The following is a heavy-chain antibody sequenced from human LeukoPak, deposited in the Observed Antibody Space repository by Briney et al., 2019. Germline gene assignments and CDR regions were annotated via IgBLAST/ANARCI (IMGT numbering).Heavy chain of an antibody. CDR3: ARIDSMAAGTEYYFDY. CDR1: GYKFTSYW. CDR2: IYPGDSDT. J-gene: IGHJ4*02. D-gene: IGHD6-13*01. Sequence: GESLKISCKGSGYKFTSYWIGWVRQMPGKGLEWMAIIYPGDSDTRYSPSFQGQVTISVDKSISTAYLQWSSLTASDTAMYYCARIDSMAAGTEYYFDYWGQGTLVTVSS. V-gene: IGHV5-51*01.